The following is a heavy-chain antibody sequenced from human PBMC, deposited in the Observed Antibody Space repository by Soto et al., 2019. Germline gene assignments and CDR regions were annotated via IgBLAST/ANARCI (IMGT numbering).Heavy chain of an antibody. V-gene: IGHV1-3*05. J-gene: IGHJ4*02. D-gene: IGHD6-19*01. CDR1: GYTFTSYA. CDR2: INAGNGNT. Sequence: QVQLVQSGAEEKKPGASVTVSCKASGYTFTSYAMHWVRQAPGQRLEWMGWINAGNGNTKYSQKFQGRVTITRDTSASTAYMELSSLRSEDTAVYYCATAVAVPADFDYWGQGTLVTVSS. CDR3: ATAVAVPADFDY.